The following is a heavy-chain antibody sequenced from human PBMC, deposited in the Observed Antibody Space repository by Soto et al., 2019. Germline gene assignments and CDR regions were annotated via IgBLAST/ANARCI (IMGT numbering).Heavy chain of an antibody. D-gene: IGHD2-2*01. CDR3: ARSQGSSTSLEIYYYYYYGMDV. J-gene: IGHJ6*02. CDR2: IIPISGTA. CDR1: GGTFSSYA. Sequence: QVQLVQSGAEVKKPGSSVKVSCKASGGTFSSYAISWVRQAPGQGLEWMGGIIPISGTANYAQKFQGRGTITADESTSTAYMELSSLRSEATAVYYCARSQGSSTSLEIYYYYYYGMDVWGQGTTVTVSS. V-gene: IGHV1-69*01.